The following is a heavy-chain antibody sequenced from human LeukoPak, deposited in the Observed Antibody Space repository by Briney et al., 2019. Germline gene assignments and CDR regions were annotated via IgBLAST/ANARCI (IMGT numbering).Heavy chain of an antibody. CDR2: IIPILGMA. D-gene: IGHD2-2*01. J-gene: IGHJ4*02. CDR1: GGTFSSYA. V-gene: IGHV1-69*04. Sequence: GSSVKVSCKASGGTFSSYAISWVRQAPGQGLEWMGRIIPILGMANYAQKFQGRVTITADKSTSTAYMELSSLRSEDTAVYYCARPSMGYCSSTSCSDYWGQGTLVTVSS. CDR3: ARPSMGYCSSTSCSDY.